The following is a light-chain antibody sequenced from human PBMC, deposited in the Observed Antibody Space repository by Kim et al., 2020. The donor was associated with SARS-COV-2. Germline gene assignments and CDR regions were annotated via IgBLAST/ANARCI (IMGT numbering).Light chain of an antibody. CDR3: QQYSDWPWT. Sequence: PGESTPLAGRASQSIGINFAWYQKKPGQAPSLLIYGASTRASGIPARFSGSGSGTEFSLTITSLQSEDLAVYYCQQYSDWPWTFGPGTKVDIK. CDR2: GAS. J-gene: IGKJ1*01. V-gene: IGKV3-15*01. CDR1: QSIGIN.